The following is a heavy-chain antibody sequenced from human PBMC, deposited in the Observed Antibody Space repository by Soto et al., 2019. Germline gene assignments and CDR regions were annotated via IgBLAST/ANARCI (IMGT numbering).Heavy chain of an antibody. V-gene: IGHV1-2*04. J-gene: IGHJ4*02. CDR2: INPNSSGT. CDR3: ATSRVSIAVAGETEYYFDY. CDR1: GYTFTGYY. Sequence: GASVKVSCKASGYTFTGYYMHWVRQAPGQGLEWMGWINPNSSGTNYAQKFQGWVTMTRDTSISTAYMELSRLRSDDTAVYYCATSRVSIAVAGETEYYFDYWGQGTLVTVSS. D-gene: IGHD6-19*01.